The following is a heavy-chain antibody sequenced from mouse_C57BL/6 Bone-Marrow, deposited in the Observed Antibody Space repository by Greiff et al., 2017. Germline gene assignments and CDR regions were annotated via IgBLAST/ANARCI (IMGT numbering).Heavy chain of an antibody. V-gene: IGHV1-82*01. Sequence: QVQLQQSGPELVKPGASVKISCKASGYAFSSSWMNWVKQRPGKGLEWIGRIYPGDGDTNYNGKFKGKATLTADKSSSTAYMQLSSLTSEDSAVYVCARDEYDRRSYAMDYWGQGTSVTVSA. J-gene: IGHJ4*01. CDR3: ARDEYDRRSYAMDY. D-gene: IGHD2-4*01. CDR1: GYAFSSSW. CDR2: IYPGDGDT.